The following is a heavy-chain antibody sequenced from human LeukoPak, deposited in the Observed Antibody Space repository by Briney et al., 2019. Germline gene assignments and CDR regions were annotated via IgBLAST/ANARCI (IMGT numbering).Heavy chain of an antibody. Sequence: PGGSLRLSCAASGFTFSSYWMSWVRQAPGKGLEWVANIKQDGSEKYYVDSVKGRFTISRDNAKNPLYLQMNSLRVEDTAVYYCAQDLAWGAFDYWGQGTLVTVSS. CDR1: GFTFSSYW. J-gene: IGHJ4*02. D-gene: IGHD7-27*01. CDR3: AQDLAWGAFDY. CDR2: IKQDGSEK. V-gene: IGHV3-7*03.